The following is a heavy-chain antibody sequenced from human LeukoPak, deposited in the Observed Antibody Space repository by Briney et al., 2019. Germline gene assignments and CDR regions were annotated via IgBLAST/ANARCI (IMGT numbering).Heavy chain of an antibody. V-gene: IGHV3-7*01. CDR2: IKQDGSEK. CDR3: ARDRGPYYYDSSGSYYFDS. Sequence: GGSLRLSCAASGFTFSSYWMSWVRQAPGKGLEWVANIKQDGSEKYYVDSVKGRFTISRDNAKNSLYLQMNSLRAEDTAVYYCARDRGPYYYDSSGSYYFDSWGQGTLVTVSS. D-gene: IGHD3-22*01. CDR1: GFTFSSYW. J-gene: IGHJ4*02.